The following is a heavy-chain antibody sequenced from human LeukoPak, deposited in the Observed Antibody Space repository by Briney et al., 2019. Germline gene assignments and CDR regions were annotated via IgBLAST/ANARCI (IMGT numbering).Heavy chain of an antibody. V-gene: IGHV4-61*02. Sequence: SETLSLTCTVSGGSISSGFYYWSWIRQPAGKGLEWIGRIYTSGSTNYNPSLKSRISISVDTSKNQFSLKLTSATAADTAVYYCAREHPRGEVDDFDYWGQGTLVTVSS. CDR2: IYTSGST. CDR3: AREHPRGEVDDFDY. J-gene: IGHJ4*02. D-gene: IGHD3-16*01. CDR1: GGSISSGFYY.